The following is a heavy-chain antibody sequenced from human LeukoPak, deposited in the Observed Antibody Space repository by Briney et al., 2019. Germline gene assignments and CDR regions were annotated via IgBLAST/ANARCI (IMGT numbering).Heavy chain of an antibody. CDR3: AKDPTHYGDYGYYFDY. CDR2: ISWNSGSI. J-gene: IGHJ4*02. CDR1: GFTFDDYA. D-gene: IGHD4-17*01. V-gene: IGHV3-9*01. Sequence: GRSLRLSCAASGFTFDDYAMHWVRQAPGKGLEWVSGISWNSGSIGYADSVKGRFTISRDNAKNSLYLQMNSLRAEDTALYYCAKDPTHYGDYGYYFDYWGQGTLVTVSS.